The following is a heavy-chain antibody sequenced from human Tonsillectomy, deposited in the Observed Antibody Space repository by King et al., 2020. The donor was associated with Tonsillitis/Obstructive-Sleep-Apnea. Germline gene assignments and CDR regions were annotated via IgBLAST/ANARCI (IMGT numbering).Heavy chain of an antibody. Sequence: HVQLQQWGAGLLKPSETLSLTCGVYAGSFSGYYWSWIRQPPGKGLGWIGEIDHSGSTNYNPSLQSRVTVSVDTSKSQFSLKLSSVTAADTAVYYCAREGVEYSYGLDVWGQGTTVTVSS. CDR2: IDHSGST. J-gene: IGHJ6*02. CDR3: AREGVEYSYGLDV. CDR1: AGSFSGYY. V-gene: IGHV4-34*01. D-gene: IGHD2/OR15-2a*01.